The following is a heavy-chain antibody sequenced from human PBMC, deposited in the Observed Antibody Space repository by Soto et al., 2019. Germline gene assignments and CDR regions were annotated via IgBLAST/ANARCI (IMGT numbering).Heavy chain of an antibody. V-gene: IGHV4-34*01. D-gene: IGHD3-22*01. CDR1: GVSFSGYY. CDR2: INHSGST. Sequence: PSETLSLTCAVYGVSFSGYYWSWIRQPPGKGLEWIGEINHSGSTNYNPSLKSRVTISVDTSKSQFSLKLSSVTAADTAVYYCAGDYYDSSDYYYGDAFDIWGRGTMVTV. CDR3: AGDYYDSSDYYYGDAFDI. J-gene: IGHJ3*02.